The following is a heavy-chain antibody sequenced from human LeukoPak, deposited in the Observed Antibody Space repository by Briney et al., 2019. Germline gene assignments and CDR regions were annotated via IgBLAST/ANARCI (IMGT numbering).Heavy chain of an antibody. CDR1: GYTFTSYA. CDR2: INAGNGNT. CDR3: AINLYYYDSSGYYYGDAFDT. J-gene: IGHJ3*02. Sequence: ASVKVSCKASGYTFTSYAMHWVRQAPGQRLEWMGWINAGNGNTKYSQKFQGRVTITRDTSASTAYMELSSLRSEDTAVYYCAINLYYYDSSGYYYGDAFDTWGQGTMVTVSS. V-gene: IGHV1-3*01. D-gene: IGHD3-22*01.